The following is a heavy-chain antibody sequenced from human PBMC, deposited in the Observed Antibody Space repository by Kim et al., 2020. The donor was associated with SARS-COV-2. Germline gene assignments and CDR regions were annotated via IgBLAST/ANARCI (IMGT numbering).Heavy chain of an antibody. V-gene: IGHV3-30*18. CDR1: GFTFSSYG. CDR3: AKVGEILLWFGRDHNYFDD. CDR2: ISYDGSNK. Sequence: GGSLRLSCAASGFTFSSYGMHWVRQAPGKGLEWVAVISYDGSNKYYADSVKGRFTISRDNSKNTLYLQMNSLRAEDTAVYYCAKVGEILLWFGRDHNYFDDWGQGTLLTVSS. J-gene: IGHJ4*02. D-gene: IGHD3-10*01.